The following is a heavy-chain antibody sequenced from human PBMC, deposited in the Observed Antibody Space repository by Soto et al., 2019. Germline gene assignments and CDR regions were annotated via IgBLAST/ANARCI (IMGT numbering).Heavy chain of an antibody. Sequence: QVQLVQSGAEVKKPGSSVKVSCKASGGAFSSSAISWVRQAPGQGLEWMGGIIPIFGTANYAQKFQGRITIAADAAAYTADRELNNLTSDDTARYICAREGLGLVRLGGVQYHGMDVWGQGTTVTVSS. CDR1: GGAFSSSA. J-gene: IGHJ6*02. V-gene: IGHV1-69*01. CDR2: IIPIFGTA. D-gene: IGHD1-26*01. CDR3: AREGLGLVRLGGVQYHGMDV.